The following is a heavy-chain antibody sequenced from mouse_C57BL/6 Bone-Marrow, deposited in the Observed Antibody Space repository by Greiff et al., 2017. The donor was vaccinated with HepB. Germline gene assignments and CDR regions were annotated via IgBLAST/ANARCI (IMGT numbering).Heavy chain of an antibody. CDR1: GYTFTSYG. D-gene: IGHD2-2*01. J-gene: IGHJ3*01. CDR2: ISPRSGNT. CDR3: ARKIYYGYGGFAY. Sequence: VQLQQSGAELARPGASVKLSCKASGYTFTSYGISWVKQSTGQGLEWIGEISPRSGNTYYNEKFKGKATLTADKSSSTAYMELRSLTSEDSAVYFCARKIYYGYGGFAYWGQGTLVTVSA. V-gene: IGHV1-81*01.